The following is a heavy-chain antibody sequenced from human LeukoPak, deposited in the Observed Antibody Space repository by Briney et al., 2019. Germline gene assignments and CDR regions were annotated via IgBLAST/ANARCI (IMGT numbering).Heavy chain of an antibody. V-gene: IGHV3-23*01. CDR3: ATYYYDSSGYYEYYFDY. Sequence: GGSLRLSCAASGFIFSTYSFSWVRQAPGKGLEWVSGISASGGDTFYADSVKGRFTISRDNSKNTLSLQMNSLRAEDTAVYYCATYYYDSSGYYEYYFDYWGQGTLVTVSS. J-gene: IGHJ4*02. D-gene: IGHD3-22*01. CDR2: ISASGGDT. CDR1: GFIFSTYS.